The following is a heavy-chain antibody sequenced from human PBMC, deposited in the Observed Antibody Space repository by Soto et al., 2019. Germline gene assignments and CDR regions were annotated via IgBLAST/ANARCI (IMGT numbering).Heavy chain of an antibody. CDR2: IYYAGTT. V-gene: IGHV4-59*08. Sequence: PSETLSLTCTVSGGSLSNYYWSWTRQPPGKGLEWIGYIYYAGTTTYNPSLKSRVTISLDTSKNQFSLKLSSVTAADTSVYYCARHEAPSGWYFDYWGQGTLVTVSS. CDR1: GGSLSNYY. J-gene: IGHJ4*02. D-gene: IGHD6-19*01. CDR3: ARHEAPSGWYFDY.